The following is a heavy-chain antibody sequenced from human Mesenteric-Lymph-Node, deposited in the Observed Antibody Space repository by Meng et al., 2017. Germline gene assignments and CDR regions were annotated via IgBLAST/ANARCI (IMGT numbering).Heavy chain of an antibody. CDR3: ARGPSGTYLAGDFDY. J-gene: IGHJ4*02. CDR2: ISYDGSDT. D-gene: IGHD1-26*01. CDR1: VFTFSSYV. Sequence: SLKISCAASVFTFSSYVIHWVRQAPGKGLEWVATISYDGSDTYYADSVKGRFTFSRDNSKYTLYLQVNIMRADDTSLYFCARGPSGTYLAGDFDYWGQGALVTVSS. V-gene: IGHV3-30*04.